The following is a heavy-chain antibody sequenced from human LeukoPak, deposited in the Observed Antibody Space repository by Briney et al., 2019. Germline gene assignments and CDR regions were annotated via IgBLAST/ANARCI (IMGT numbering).Heavy chain of an antibody. CDR3: ARPDSSSWSFDYFDY. Sequence: PGGSLGLSCAASGFTFSSYWMSWVRQAPGKGLEWVANIKQDGSEKYYVDSVKGRFTISRDNAKNSLYLQMNSLRAEDTAVYYCARPDSSSWSFDYFDYWGQGTLVTVSS. V-gene: IGHV3-7*01. D-gene: IGHD6-13*01. CDR2: IKQDGSEK. CDR1: GFTFSSYW. J-gene: IGHJ4*02.